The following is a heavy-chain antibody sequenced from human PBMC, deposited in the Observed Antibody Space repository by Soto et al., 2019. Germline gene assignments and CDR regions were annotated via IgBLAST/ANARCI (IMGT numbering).Heavy chain of an antibody. CDR1: GATFISYT. CDR3: ARHCHGGSCSSPMFSNCALDV. CDR2: IIPMDGTP. V-gene: IGHV1-69*01. J-gene: IGHJ3*01. Sequence: QLQLVQSGAEVKQPGSSVKVSCKASGATFISYTFTWVRQAPGQGLEWMGGIIPMDGTPNYSQRFQCRVTIIADESTNTAYMEFSSLRSDDKAVYYCARHCHGGSCSSPMFSNCALDVWGQVTMVIVSS. D-gene: IGHD2-15*01.